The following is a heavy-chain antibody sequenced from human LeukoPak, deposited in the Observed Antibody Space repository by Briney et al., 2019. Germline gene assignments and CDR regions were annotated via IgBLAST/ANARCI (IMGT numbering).Heavy chain of an antibody. CDR1: GFSIGNYG. CDR2: ISHDGGAK. V-gene: IGHV3-30*18. CDR3: AKYAPPTTALTRFFDD. Sequence: GGSLRLSCAVSGFSIGNYGMHWVRQAPDKGLEWVAMISHDGGAKYYGDSVKGRLTISRDNSENTLYLQMNSLRVEDTAVYYCAKYAPPTTALTRFFDDWGQGTLVTVSS. J-gene: IGHJ4*02. D-gene: IGHD4-17*01.